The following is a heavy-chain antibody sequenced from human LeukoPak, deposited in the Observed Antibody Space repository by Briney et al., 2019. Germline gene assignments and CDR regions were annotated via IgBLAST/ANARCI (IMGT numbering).Heavy chain of an antibody. CDR3: AKDSTGSGLAYYMDV. CDR2: ISGGGGST. Sequence: GGSLRLSCEASGFTFSSYGMHWVRQAPGKGLEWVSAISGGGGSTYYADSVKGRFTISRDNSKNTLYLQMNSLRAEDTAVYYCAKDSTGSGLAYYMDVWGKGTTVTISS. CDR1: GFTFSSYG. J-gene: IGHJ6*03. D-gene: IGHD3-16*01. V-gene: IGHV3-23*01.